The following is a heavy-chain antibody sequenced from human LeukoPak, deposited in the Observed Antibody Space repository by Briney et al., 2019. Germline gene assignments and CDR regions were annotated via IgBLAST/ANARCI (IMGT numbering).Heavy chain of an antibody. CDR3: ARLDDFWSGYPFDY. V-gene: IGHV4-39*01. J-gene: IGHJ4*02. CDR2: IYYSGST. D-gene: IGHD3-3*01. Sequence: SETLSLTCTVSGGSISSSSYYWGWIRQPPGMGLEWIGSIYYSGSTYYNPSLKSRVTISVDTSKNQFSLKLSSVTAADTAVYYCARLDDFWSGYPFDYWGQGTLVTVSS. CDR1: GGSISSSSYY.